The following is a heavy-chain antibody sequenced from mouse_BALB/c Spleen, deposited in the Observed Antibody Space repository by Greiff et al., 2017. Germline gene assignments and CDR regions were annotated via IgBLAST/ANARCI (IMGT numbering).Heavy chain of an antibody. CDR3: ARSPMITSWFAY. CDR1: GYSFTGYY. Sequence: VQLQQSGPELVKPGASVKISCKASGYSFTGYYMHWVKQSHVKSLEWIGRINPYNGATSYNQNFKDKASLTVDKSSSTAYMELHSLTSEDSAVYYCARSPMITSWFAYWGQGTLVTVSA. D-gene: IGHD2-4*01. V-gene: IGHV1-31*01. J-gene: IGHJ3*01. CDR2: INPYNGAT.